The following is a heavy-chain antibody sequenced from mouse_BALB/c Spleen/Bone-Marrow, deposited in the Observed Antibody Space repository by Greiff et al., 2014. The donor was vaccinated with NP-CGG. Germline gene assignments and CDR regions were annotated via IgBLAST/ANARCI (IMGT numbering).Heavy chain of an antibody. Sequence: VKLMESGAELAKPGASVKMSCKASGYTFTSYWMHWVKQRPGQGLEWIGYINPSTCYTDYNQKFKDKATLTADKSSSTAYMQLSSLTSEDSAVYYCARRLNWDWFAYWGQGTLVTVSA. CDR2: INPSTCYT. J-gene: IGHJ3*01. CDR1: GYTFTSYW. D-gene: IGHD4-1*01. CDR3: ARRLNWDWFAY. V-gene: IGHV1-7*01.